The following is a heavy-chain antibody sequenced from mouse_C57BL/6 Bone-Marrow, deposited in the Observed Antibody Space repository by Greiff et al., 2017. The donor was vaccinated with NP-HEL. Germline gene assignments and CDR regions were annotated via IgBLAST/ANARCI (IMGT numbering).Heavy chain of an antibody. Sequence: QVQLQQPGAELVKPGASVTMSCKASGYTFTSYWITWVKQTPGQGLEWIGDIYPGSGSTNYNEKFKGKATLTVDTSSSTAYMQLSSLTSEDSAVYYCARSYDDFAYWGQGTPVTVSA. CDR2: IYPGSGST. CDR3: ARSYDDFAY. J-gene: IGHJ3*01. D-gene: IGHD2-3*01. V-gene: IGHV1-55*01. CDR1: GYTFTSYW.